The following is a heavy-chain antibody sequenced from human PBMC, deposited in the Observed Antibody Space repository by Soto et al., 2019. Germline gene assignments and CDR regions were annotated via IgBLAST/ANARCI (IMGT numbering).Heavy chain of an antibody. J-gene: IGHJ6*02. CDR1: GGSISSSSYY. V-gene: IGHV4-39*01. Sequence: SSETLSLTCTVSGGSISSSSYYWGWIRQPPGKGLEWIGSIYYSGSTYYNPSLKSRVTISVDTSKNQFSLKLSSVTAADTAVYYCAGDRGYSGYEHYYYYGMDVWGQGTTVTV. CDR2: IYYSGST. CDR3: AGDRGYSGYEHYYYYGMDV. D-gene: IGHD5-12*01.